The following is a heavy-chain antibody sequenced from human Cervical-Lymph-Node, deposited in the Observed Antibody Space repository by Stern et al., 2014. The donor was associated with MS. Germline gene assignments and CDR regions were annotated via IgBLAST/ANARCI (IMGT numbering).Heavy chain of an antibody. J-gene: IGHJ5*02. CDR3: ALSSETSDRWYSLGYDL. Sequence: DLLVESGAAVTKPGSSVKVSCKASGGTFSKFPSSWVRQAPGQGLEWMGGIFPVFGTPTYAQEFRGRVTITADVSTSTVYMELSSLRSDDTAVYYCALSSETSDRWYSLGYDLWGQGTLVTVSS. D-gene: IGHD6-13*01. V-gene: IGHV1-69*01. CDR2: IFPVFGTP. CDR1: GGTFSKFP.